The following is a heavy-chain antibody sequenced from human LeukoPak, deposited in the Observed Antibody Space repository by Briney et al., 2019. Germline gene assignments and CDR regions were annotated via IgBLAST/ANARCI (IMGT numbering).Heavy chain of an antibody. CDR1: GGSISSGDYY. Sequence: SQTLSLTCTVSGGSISSGDYYWSWIRQPPGKGLEWIGYIYYSGSTYYNPSLKSRVTMSIDKSRNQFSLRMSSVTAADTAVYYCAGVRLGSSGFSEYFEHWGQGTLVTVSS. D-gene: IGHD3-22*01. CDR2: IYYSGST. J-gene: IGHJ1*01. CDR3: AGVRLGSSGFSEYFEH. V-gene: IGHV4-30-4*01.